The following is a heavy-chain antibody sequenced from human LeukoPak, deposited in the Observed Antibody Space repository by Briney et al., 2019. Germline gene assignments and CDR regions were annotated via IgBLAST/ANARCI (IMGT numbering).Heavy chain of an antibody. Sequence: PGGSLRLSCAASGFTFSSYAMHWVRQAPGKVLEWVAVISYDGSNKYYADSVKGRFTISRDNSKNTLYLQMNSLRVEDTAVYYCARGGPVGATSFDYWGQGTLVTVSS. J-gene: IGHJ4*02. D-gene: IGHD1-26*01. CDR3: ARGGPVGATSFDY. V-gene: IGHV3-30-3*01. CDR2: ISYDGSNK. CDR1: GFTFSSYA.